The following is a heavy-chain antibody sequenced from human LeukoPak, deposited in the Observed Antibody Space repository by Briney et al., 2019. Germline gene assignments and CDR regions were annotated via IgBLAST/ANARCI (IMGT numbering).Heavy chain of an antibody. J-gene: IGHJ4*02. D-gene: IGHD2-21*02. Sequence: GGSLRLSCAASGFTLKAYAMHWVRQAPGKGLEWVAFIMYDGSSKSIGDSVKGRFSISRDNPSNTLYLEMNNLRVEDTAVYYCAKGFRLNDFSFESWGQGTLVTVSS. V-gene: IGHV3-30*02. CDR2: IMYDGSSK. CDR3: AKGFRLNDFSFES. CDR1: GFTLKAYA.